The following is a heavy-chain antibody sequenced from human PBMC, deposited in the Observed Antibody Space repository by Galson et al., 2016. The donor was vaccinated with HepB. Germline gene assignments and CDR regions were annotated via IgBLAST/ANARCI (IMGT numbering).Heavy chain of an antibody. D-gene: IGHD5-12*01. CDR1: GGTFSSYS. J-gene: IGHJ6*04. CDR2: IVPIMRKV. V-gene: IGHV1-69*08. Sequence: SVKVSCKASGGTFSSYSFSWVRQAPGQGLEWLGRIVPIMRKVDYAQKLQGKLTITADISTSTVYMELSSLTFEDTAVYFCARDGVATTPNSPGGEYSYFDGMDVGGTGTTVIVSS. CDR3: ARDGVATTPNSPGGEYSYFDGMDV.